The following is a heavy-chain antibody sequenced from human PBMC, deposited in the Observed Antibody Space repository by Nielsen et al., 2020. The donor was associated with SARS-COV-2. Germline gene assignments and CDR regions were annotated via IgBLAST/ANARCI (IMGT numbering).Heavy chain of an antibody. CDR1: GGSISSYY. CDR3: ARDRYCSGGSCYDNWFDP. J-gene: IGHJ5*02. CDR2: IYYSGGT. Sequence: SETLSLTCNVSGGSISSYYWSWIRQPPGKGLEWIGYIYYSGGTNYNPSLKSRVTISVDTSKNQFSLKLSSVTAADTAVYYCARDRYCSGGSCYDNWFDPWGQGTLVTVSS. D-gene: IGHD2-15*01. V-gene: IGHV4-59*01.